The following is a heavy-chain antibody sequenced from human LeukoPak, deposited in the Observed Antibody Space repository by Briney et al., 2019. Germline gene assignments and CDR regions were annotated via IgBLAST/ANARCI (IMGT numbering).Heavy chain of an antibody. J-gene: IGHJ4*02. Sequence: PGGSLRLSCEGSGFTFNDYGMSWVSHAPGKWLEWVSSINWNGESTAYADSVEGRFTISRHNAKNSLYLQLNSLRAEDTALYYCARDRHWTNDWVFDYWGQGTLVTVSS. V-gene: IGHV3-20*04. CDR2: INWNGEST. D-gene: IGHD1/OR15-1a*01. CDR1: GFTFNDYG. CDR3: ARDRHWTNDWVFDY.